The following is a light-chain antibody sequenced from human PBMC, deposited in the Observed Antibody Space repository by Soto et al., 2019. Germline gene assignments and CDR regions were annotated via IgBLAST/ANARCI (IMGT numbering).Light chain of an antibody. CDR3: QQYDNLPIT. CDR2: DAS. Sequence: DIQMTQSPSSLSASVGDRVTITGQASQDISNYLNWYQQKPGKAPKLLIYDASNLETGVPSRFSGSGSGTDFTFTISSLQPEDIATYYCQQYDNLPITFGQGTRLEI. V-gene: IGKV1-33*01. J-gene: IGKJ5*01. CDR1: QDISNY.